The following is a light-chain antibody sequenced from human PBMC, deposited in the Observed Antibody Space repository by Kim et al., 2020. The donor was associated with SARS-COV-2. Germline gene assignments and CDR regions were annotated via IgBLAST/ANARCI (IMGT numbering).Light chain of an antibody. J-gene: IGKJ4*01. V-gene: IGKV3-20*01. CDR2: GAS. CDR3: QQYGSPPLT. CDR1: QSVSCCY. Sequence: SPGERATLSCRASQSVSCCYLAWYQQKPGQAPRLLISGASSRATGIPERFSGSGSGTDFTLTISRLEPEDFAVYYCQQYGSPPLTFGGGTKVDI.